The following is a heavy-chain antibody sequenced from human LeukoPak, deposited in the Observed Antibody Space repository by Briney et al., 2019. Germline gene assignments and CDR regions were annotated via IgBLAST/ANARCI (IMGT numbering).Heavy chain of an antibody. D-gene: IGHD3-3*01. V-gene: IGHV3-23*01. CDR1: GFTFSSYA. J-gene: IGHJ3*02. CDR2: ISGSGGTK. Sequence: GGSLRLSSAASGFTFSSYAMRWVRLASVKGLNIVFSISGSGGTKYFAVSVKGRFTISRDNSKNTLYLQMNSLRAEDTAVYYCAKGVLRFLEWLRRTDDAFDIWGQGTMVTVSS. CDR3: AKGVLRFLEWLRRTDDAFDI.